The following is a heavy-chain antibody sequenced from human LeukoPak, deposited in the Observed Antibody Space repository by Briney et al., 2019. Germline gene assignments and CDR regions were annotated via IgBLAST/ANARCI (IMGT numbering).Heavy chain of an antibody. J-gene: IGHJ5*02. CDR1: GYTFTSYD. V-gene: IGHV1-8*01. Sequence: ASVKVSCKASGYTFTSYDINWVRQATGQGLEWMGWMNPNSGNTGYAQKFQGRVTMTRNTSISTAYTELSSLRSEDTAVYYCARSLSRIKLYNWFDPWGQGTLVTVSS. D-gene: IGHD2/OR15-2a*01. CDR3: ARSLSRIKLYNWFDP. CDR2: MNPNSGNT.